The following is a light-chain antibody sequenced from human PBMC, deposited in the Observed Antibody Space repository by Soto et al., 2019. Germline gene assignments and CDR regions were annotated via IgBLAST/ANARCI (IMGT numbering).Light chain of an antibody. V-gene: IGKV3-20*01. CDR1: QTVPSTY. CDR2: AAY. Sequence: IVLTRSPGTLSLPQGNRATVSSSAGQTVPSTYVAWYQHKPGQAPRLLIYAAYTRATGIPDRFSGSASGTVFTLTITRLEPEDFAVYYCQQYGTLPLTFGRGTKVDI. CDR3: QQYGTLPLT. J-gene: IGKJ4*01.